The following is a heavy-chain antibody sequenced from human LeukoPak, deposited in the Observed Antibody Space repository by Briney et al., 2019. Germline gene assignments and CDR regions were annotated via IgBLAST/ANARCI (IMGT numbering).Heavy chain of an antibody. V-gene: IGHV3-15*01. CDR1: GFTFSNAW. J-gene: IGHJ6*02. Sequence: GGSLRLSCAASGFTFSNAWMSWVRQAPGKGLEWVGRIKSKTDGGTTDYAAPVKGRFTISRDDSKNTLYLQMNSLKTEDTAVYYCTTLSDYYDSSGYYPQKDYYGMDVWGQGTTVTVSS. CDR2: IKSKTDGGTT. CDR3: TTLSDYYDSSGYYPQKDYYGMDV. D-gene: IGHD3-22*01.